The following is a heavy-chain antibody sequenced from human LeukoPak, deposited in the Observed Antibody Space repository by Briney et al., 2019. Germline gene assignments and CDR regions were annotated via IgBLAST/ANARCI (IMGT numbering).Heavy chain of an antibody. Sequence: SETLSLTCTVSGGSISSGDYYWSWIRQPPGKGLEWIGYIYYSGSTNYNPSLKSRVTISVDTSKNQFSLKLSSVTAADTAVYYCASYCSSTSCYPYWGRNAFDIWGQGTMVTVSS. V-gene: IGHV4-30-4*01. CDR3: ASYCSSTSCYPYWGRNAFDI. CDR2: IYYSGST. D-gene: IGHD2-2*01. CDR1: GGSISSGDYY. J-gene: IGHJ3*02.